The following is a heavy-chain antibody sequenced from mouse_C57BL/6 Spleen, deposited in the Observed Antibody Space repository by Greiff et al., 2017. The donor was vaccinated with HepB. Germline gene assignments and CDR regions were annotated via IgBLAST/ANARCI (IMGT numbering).Heavy chain of an antibody. V-gene: IGHV6-6*01. J-gene: IGHJ4*01. CDR3: TRGGSSFPYAMDY. Sequence: EVKLMESGGGLVQPGGSMKLSCAASGFTFSDAWMDWVRQSPEKGLEWVAEIRNKANNHATYYAESVKGRFTISRDASKSSVYLQMNSLRAEDTGIYYCTRGGSSFPYAMDYWGQGTSVTVSS. CDR2: IRNKANNHAT. CDR1: GFTFSDAW. D-gene: IGHD1-1*01.